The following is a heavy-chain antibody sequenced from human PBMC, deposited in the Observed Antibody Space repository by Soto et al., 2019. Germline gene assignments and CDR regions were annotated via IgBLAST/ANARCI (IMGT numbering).Heavy chain of an antibody. Sequence: SETLSLTCTVSGDSSVSSSSHYWGWIRQPPGKGLEWIGSIYYTGNTFYSPSFRSRLTISVDTSKSQFSLKLRSVTAADTATYYCASEVSSTDGMDVWGQGTTVTVSS. CDR1: GDSSVSSSSHY. CDR3: ASEVSSTDGMDV. J-gene: IGHJ6*02. CDR2: IYYTGNT. D-gene: IGHD2-15*01. V-gene: IGHV4-39*01.